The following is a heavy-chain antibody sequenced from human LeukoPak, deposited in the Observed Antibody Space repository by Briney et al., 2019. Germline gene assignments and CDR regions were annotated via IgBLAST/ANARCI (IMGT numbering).Heavy chain of an antibody. D-gene: IGHD3-10*01. CDR2: IYTSGST. V-gene: IGHV4-4*07. Sequence: SETLSLTCTVSGASISSYYWSWIRQPAGKGLEWVGRIYTSGSTNYNPSLKSRVTMSVDTSKNQFSLKLSSVTAADTAVYYCARVSLVRGAPDYYFDYWGQGTLVTVSS. J-gene: IGHJ4*02. CDR3: ARVSLVRGAPDYYFDY. CDR1: GASISSYY.